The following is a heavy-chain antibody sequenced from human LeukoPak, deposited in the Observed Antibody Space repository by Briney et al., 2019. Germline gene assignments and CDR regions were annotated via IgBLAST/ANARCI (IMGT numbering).Heavy chain of an antibody. D-gene: IGHD6-13*01. CDR3: ARTGQLGDFDY. CDR1: GFTVSSNY. CDR2: IYSGGST. V-gene: IGHV3-53*04. Sequence: QSGGSLRLSCAASGFTVSSNYMSWVRQAPGKGLEWVSVIYSGGSTYYADSVKGRFTISRHNSKNTLDLQMNSLRAEDTAVYYCARTGQLGDFDYWGQGTLVTVSS. J-gene: IGHJ4*02.